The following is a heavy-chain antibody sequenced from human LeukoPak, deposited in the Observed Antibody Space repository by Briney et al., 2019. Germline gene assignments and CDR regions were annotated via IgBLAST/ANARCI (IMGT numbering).Heavy chain of an antibody. J-gene: IGHJ4*02. CDR3: ARDPDHYYYDSSGYFDY. Sequence: GGSLRPSCAASGFTFSSYGMHWVRQAPDKGLEWVAVIWCDGSNKYYADSVKGRFTISRDNSKNTLYLQMNSLRAEDTAVYYCARDPDHYYYDSSGYFDYWGQGTLVTVSS. V-gene: IGHV3-33*01. CDR1: GFTFSSYG. D-gene: IGHD3-22*01. CDR2: IWCDGSNK.